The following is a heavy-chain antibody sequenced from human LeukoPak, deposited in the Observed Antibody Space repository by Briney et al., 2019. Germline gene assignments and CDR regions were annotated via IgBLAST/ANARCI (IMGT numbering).Heavy chain of an antibody. J-gene: IGHJ4*02. Sequence: GGSLRLSCAASGFTVSSNYMSWVRQAPGKGLEWVSVIYSGGSTYCADSVKGRFTISRDNSKNTLYLQMNSLRAEDTAVYYCARVWTLSYDYWGQGTLVTVSS. D-gene: IGHD3/OR15-3a*01. CDR3: ARVWTLSYDY. V-gene: IGHV3-66*01. CDR2: IYSGGST. CDR1: GFTVSSNY.